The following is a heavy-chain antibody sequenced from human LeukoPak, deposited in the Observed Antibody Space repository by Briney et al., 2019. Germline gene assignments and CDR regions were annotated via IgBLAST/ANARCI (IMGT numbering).Heavy chain of an antibody. CDR2: ISSSSSYT. CDR1: GFTFSDYH. Sequence: GGSLRLSCAASGFTFSDYHMSWIRQAPGKGLEWVSYISSSSSYTNYADSVKGRFTISRDNAKNSLYLQMNSLRAEDTAVYYCARESIAVAGTDYWGQGTLVTVSS. CDR3: ARESIAVAGTDY. V-gene: IGHV3-11*06. D-gene: IGHD6-19*01. J-gene: IGHJ4*02.